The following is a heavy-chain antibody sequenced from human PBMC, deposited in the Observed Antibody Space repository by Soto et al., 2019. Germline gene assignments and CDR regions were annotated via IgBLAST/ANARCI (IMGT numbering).Heavy chain of an antibody. D-gene: IGHD3-22*01. V-gene: IGHV4-31*03. Sequence: PSETLSLTCTVSGGSISSGGYYWSWIRQQPGKGLGWIGFIFYSGTTYYNPSLKSRVIISGDRSESQFSLKLTSVTAADTAVYYCASRNYHDDSGYYYFEAWGQGTLVTISS. CDR3: ASRNYHDDSGYYYFEA. CDR2: IFYSGTT. J-gene: IGHJ4*02. CDR1: GGSISSGGYY.